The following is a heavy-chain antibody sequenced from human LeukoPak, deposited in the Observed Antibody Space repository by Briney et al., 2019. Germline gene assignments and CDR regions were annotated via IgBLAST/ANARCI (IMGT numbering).Heavy chain of an antibody. D-gene: IGHD6-25*01. CDR2: IIPIFGTA. CDR1: GDTFSSYA. J-gene: IGHJ6*02. CDR3: AREPIHRLLIRRLDYYYYYGMDV. Sequence: SVKVSCKASGDTFSSYAISWGRQALGQGLEWMGGIIPIFGTANYAQKFQGRVTITADESTSTAYMELSSLRSEDTAVYYCAREPIHRLLIRRLDYYYYYGMDVWGQGTTVTVSS. V-gene: IGHV1-69*01.